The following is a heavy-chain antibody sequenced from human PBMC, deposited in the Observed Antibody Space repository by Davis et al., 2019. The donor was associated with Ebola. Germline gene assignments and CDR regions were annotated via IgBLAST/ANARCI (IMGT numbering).Heavy chain of an antibody. CDR2: IKSKTDGGTT. Sequence: GESLKISCAASGFTFSNAWMSWVRQAPGKGLEWVGRIKSKTDGGTTDYAAPVKGRFTISRDDSKNTLYLQMNSLRADDTALYYCASGDGRGNSYDMDVWGQGTTVIVSS. CDR3: ASGDGRGNSYDMDV. J-gene: IGHJ6*02. CDR1: GFTFSNAW. D-gene: IGHD4-23*01. V-gene: IGHV3-15*01.